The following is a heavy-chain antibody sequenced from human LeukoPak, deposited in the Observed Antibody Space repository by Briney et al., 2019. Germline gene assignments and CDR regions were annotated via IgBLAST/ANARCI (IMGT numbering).Heavy chain of an antibody. D-gene: IGHD6-13*01. J-gene: IGHJ6*03. Sequence: GGSLRLSCAASGFAFSSYAMHWVRQAPGKGLEWVAVISYDGSNKYYADSVKGRFTISRDNSKNTLYLQMNSLRAEDTAVYYCARDSGPYSSSWYVFDYYYYYMDVWGKGTTVTVSS. CDR2: ISYDGSNK. V-gene: IGHV3-30*01. CDR3: ARDSGPYSSSWYVFDYYYYYMDV. CDR1: GFAFSSYA.